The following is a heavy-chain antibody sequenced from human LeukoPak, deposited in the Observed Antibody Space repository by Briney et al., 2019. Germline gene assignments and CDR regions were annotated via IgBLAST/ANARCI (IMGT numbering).Heavy chain of an antibody. D-gene: IGHD3-16*01. CDR3: VKDGGGSLEAPYPVFEI. Sequence: GGSLRLSCAASGFTFSSYAMSWVRQAPGKGLEWVSGISGGGSPYFADSVKGRFTISRDNSKNTLYLQMNSLRVEDTAVYYCVKDGGGSLEAPYPVFEIWGQGKMVTVSS. CDR1: GFTFSSYA. V-gene: IGHV3-23*01. CDR2: ISGGGSP. J-gene: IGHJ3*02.